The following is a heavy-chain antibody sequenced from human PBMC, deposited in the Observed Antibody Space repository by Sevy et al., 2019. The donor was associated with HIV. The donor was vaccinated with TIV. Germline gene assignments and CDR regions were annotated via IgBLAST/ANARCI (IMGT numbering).Heavy chain of an antibody. CDR2: ISGSGGST. Sequence: GGSLRLSCAASGFTFSSYAMSWVRQAPGMGLAWVSAISGSGGSTYYADSVKGRFTISRDNSKNTLYLQMNSLRAEDTAVYYCAKGSRWLQIDYWGQGTLVTVSS. V-gene: IGHV3-23*01. J-gene: IGHJ4*02. D-gene: IGHD5-12*01. CDR3: AKGSRWLQIDY. CDR1: GFTFSSYA.